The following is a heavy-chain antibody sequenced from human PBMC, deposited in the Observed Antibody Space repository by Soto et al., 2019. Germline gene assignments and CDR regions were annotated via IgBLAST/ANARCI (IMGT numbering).Heavy chain of an antibody. V-gene: IGHV1-18*01. Sequence: QVQLVQSGAEVKKPGASVKVSCKASGYTFTSYGISWVRQAPGQGLEWMGWISAYNGNTNYAQKLQGRVTMTTDTSTSTAYMELRSLRSDDTAVYYCARDYCSGGRTNWNDPYYYYGMDVWGQGTTVTVSS. CDR1: GYTFTSYG. J-gene: IGHJ6*02. CDR3: ARDYCSGGRTNWNDPYYYYGMDV. CDR2: ISAYNGNT. D-gene: IGHD2-15*01.